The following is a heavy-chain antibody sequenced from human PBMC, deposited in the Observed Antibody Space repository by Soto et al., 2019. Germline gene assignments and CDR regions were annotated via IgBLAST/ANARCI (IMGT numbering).Heavy chain of an antibody. V-gene: IGHV4-31*03. CDR3: ARSVFP. Sequence: QVQLQESGPGLVKPSQTLSLTCTVSGGSISSGGYYWSWIRQHPGKGLEWIGYIYYSKSTYYNPSPXSXXTISLATSKTQFSLKLTSVTAADTAVYYCARSVFPWGQGTLVTVSS. J-gene: IGHJ5*02. CDR1: GGSISSGGYY. CDR2: IYYSKST.